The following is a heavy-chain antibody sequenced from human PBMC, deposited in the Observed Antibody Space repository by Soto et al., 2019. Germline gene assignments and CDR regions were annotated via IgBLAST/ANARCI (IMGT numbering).Heavy chain of an antibody. V-gene: IGHV1-69*13. CDR3: ASVAFYYGMDV. CDR2: IIPIFGTA. D-gene: IGHD3-3*02. Sequence: SVKVSCKASGGTFSGYAISWVRQAPGQGLEWMGGIIPIFGTANYAQKFQGRVTITADESTSTAYMELSSLRSEDTAVYYCASVAFYYGMDVWGQGTTVTVSS. J-gene: IGHJ6*02. CDR1: GGTFSGYA.